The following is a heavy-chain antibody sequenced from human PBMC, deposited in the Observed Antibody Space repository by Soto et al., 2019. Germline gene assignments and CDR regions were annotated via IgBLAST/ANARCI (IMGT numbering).Heavy chain of an antibody. D-gene: IGHD2-21*02. CDR1: GYTFTSYD. J-gene: IGHJ4*02. V-gene: IGHV1-8*01. CDR2: MNPNSGNT. Sequence: QVQLVQSGAEVKKPGASVKVSCKASGYTFTSYDINWVRQATGQGLEWMGWMNPNSGNTGYAQKFQGRVTMTRNTSMSTAYMELSSLRSEDTAGYYCARGSRRARTVDYWGQGTLVTVSS. CDR3: ARGSRRARTVDY.